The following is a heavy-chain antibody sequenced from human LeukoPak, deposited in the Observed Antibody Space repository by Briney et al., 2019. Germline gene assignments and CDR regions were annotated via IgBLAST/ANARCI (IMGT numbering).Heavy chain of an antibody. D-gene: IGHD6-13*01. CDR2: IRQDGDTK. Sequence: GSLRLSCAASGFTFRSHAMSWVRQAPGKGLEWVANIRQDGDTKYYVDSVKGRFTISRDNAMNSLYLQMNSLRAEDTAIYYCARSLPYGTTWYGRSDFWGQGTLVTVSS. J-gene: IGHJ4*02. V-gene: IGHV3-7*03. CDR3: ARSLPYGTTWYGRSDF. CDR1: GFTFRSHA.